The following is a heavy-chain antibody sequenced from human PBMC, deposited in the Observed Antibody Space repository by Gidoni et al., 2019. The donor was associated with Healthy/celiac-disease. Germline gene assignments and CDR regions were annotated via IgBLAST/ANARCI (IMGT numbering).Heavy chain of an antibody. CDR2: ISGSGGST. CDR1: GFTFSSYA. V-gene: IGHV3-23*01. Sequence: EVQLLESGGGLVQPGGSLRLSCAASGFTFSSYALSWVRQAPGKGLEWVAAISGSGGSTYYADSVKGRFTISRDNSKNTLYLQMNSLRAEDTAVYYCAKDGFYYGGCVDYWGQGTLVTVSS. J-gene: IGHJ4*02. D-gene: IGHD4-17*01. CDR3: AKDGFYYGGCVDY.